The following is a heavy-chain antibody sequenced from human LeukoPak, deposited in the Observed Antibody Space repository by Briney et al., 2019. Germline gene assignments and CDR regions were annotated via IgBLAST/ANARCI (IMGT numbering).Heavy chain of an antibody. Sequence: GGSLRLSCAASGFSFSSYAMSWVRQAPGKGLEWVSVISGSGGSRYYSDSVKGRFAISRDNFKNTLYLQMNSLRVEDTALYYCAKDPTLTGTTWGQGTLVTVSS. D-gene: IGHD1-20*01. CDR2: ISGSGGSR. CDR3: AKDPTLTGTT. CDR1: GFSFSSYA. J-gene: IGHJ4*02. V-gene: IGHV3-23*01.